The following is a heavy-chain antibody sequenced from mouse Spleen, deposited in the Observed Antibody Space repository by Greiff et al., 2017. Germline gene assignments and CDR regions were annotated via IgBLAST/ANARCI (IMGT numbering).Heavy chain of an antibody. J-gene: IGHJ4*01. D-gene: IGHD1-2*01. CDR1: GFTFSSYG. Sequence: EVNLVESGGDLVKPGGSLKLSCAASGFTFSSYGMSWVRQTPDKRLEWVATISSGGSYTYYPDSVKGRFTISRDNAKNTLYLQMSSLKSEDTAMYYCARLRLRDYYAMDYWGQGTSVTVSS. V-gene: IGHV5-6*01. CDR3: ARLRLRDYYAMDY. CDR2: ISSGGSYT.